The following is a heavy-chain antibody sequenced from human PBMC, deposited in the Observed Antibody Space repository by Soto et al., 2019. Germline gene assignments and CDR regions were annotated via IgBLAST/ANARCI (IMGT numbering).Heavy chain of an antibody. V-gene: IGHV1-46*01. CDR2: INPSGGST. D-gene: IGHD5-18*01. CDR1: GYTFTSYY. CDR3: ARVVKATAVVMANAFDI. J-gene: IGHJ3*02. Sequence: QVQLVQSGAEVKKPGASVKASCKASGYTFTSYYMHWVRQAPGQGLEWMGIINPSGGSTSYAQKFQGRVSMNRDTSTITVYMELSSLRSEDTAVYYCARVVKATAVVMANAFDIWGQGTMVTVSS.